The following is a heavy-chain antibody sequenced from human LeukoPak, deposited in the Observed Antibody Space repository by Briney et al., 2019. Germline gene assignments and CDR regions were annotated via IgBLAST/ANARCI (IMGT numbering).Heavy chain of an antibody. CDR3: ARVRVSDNWWGAFDI. J-gene: IGHJ3*02. V-gene: IGHV1-18*01. D-gene: IGHD1-1*01. CDR2: ISTVNGNS. CDR1: GYRFSSSG. Sequence: AASVKVSCKASGYRFSSSGITWMRQAPGQGPEWMGWISTVNGNSHYAQNFQGRVTLTTDTSTNTAHMELRSLRSDDTAIYYCARVRVSDNWWGAFDIWGQGTMVTVSS.